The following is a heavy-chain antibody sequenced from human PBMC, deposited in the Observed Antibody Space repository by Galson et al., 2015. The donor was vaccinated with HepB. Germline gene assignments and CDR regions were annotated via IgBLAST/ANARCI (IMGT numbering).Heavy chain of an antibody. Sequence: QSGAEVKKPGESLRISCKGSGYSFTSYWITWVRQMPGKGLEWMGRIDPRDSYSNYSPSFQGHVTISADKSISTAYLQWSSLKASDTAMYYCAGRIDYGEDFDIWGPGTMVTVSS. V-gene: IGHV5-10-1*01. CDR1: GYSFTSYW. J-gene: IGHJ3*02. CDR2: IDPRDSYS. D-gene: IGHD4-17*01. CDR3: AGRIDYGEDFDI.